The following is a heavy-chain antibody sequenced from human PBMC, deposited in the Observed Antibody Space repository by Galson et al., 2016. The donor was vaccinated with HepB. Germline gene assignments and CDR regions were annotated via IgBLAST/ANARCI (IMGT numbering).Heavy chain of an antibody. CDR1: GFTFSSYA. Sequence: SLRLSCAASGFTFSSYAMHWVRQASGKGVEYVSSISSNGDSTYYTDSVKGRFTISRDNSKNTLNLQMSSLRAEDTAVCYCARVRSSWYYFDYWGQGTLVTVSS. D-gene: IGHD6-13*01. CDR3: ARVRSSWYYFDY. J-gene: IGHJ4*02. V-gene: IGHV3-64D*06. CDR2: ISSNGDST.